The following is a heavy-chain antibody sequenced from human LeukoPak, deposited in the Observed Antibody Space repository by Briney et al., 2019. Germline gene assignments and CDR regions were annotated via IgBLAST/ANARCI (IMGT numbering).Heavy chain of an antibody. CDR3: ARGGTYYYDSSGYYGWFDP. Sequence: PSETLSLTCTVSGGSISNYYWSWIRQPPGKGLEWIGYIYYSGSTNYNPSLKSRVTISVDTSKNQFSLKLSSVTAADTAVYYCARGGTYYYDSSGYYGWFDPWGQGTLVTVSS. J-gene: IGHJ5*02. CDR2: IYYSGST. V-gene: IGHV4-59*08. D-gene: IGHD3-22*01. CDR1: GGSISNYY.